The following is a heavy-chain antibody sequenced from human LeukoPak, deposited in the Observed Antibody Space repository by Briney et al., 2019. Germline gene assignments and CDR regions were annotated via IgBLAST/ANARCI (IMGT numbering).Heavy chain of an antibody. J-gene: IGHJ4*02. CDR1: GYTFTVYY. CDR3: ARDRGSPYYYDY. CDR2: INPNSGGT. Sequence: ASVKVSCKASGYTFTVYYMHWVRQAPGQGLEWMGWINPNSGGTNYAQKFQGRVTMTRDTSISTAYMDVSVLRSDDTALYYCARDRGSPYYYDYWGQGTLVTVSS. D-gene: IGHD3-16*01. V-gene: IGHV1-2*02.